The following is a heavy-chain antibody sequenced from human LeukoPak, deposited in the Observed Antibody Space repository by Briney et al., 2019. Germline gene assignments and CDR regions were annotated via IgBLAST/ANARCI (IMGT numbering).Heavy chain of an antibody. CDR3: ARTTSLTASGYDY. V-gene: IGHV1-8*03. Sequence: ASVKVSCKPSGYTFTTYHNNWVQQATGQGLEWLGWMNPYSGDRGYAQKFQGRLSITSDTSISTAYMELSSLRSDDTAVYFCARTTSLTASGYDYWGQGTLVTVSS. CDR2: MNPYSGDR. CDR1: GYTFTTYH. D-gene: IGHD4-17*01. J-gene: IGHJ4*02.